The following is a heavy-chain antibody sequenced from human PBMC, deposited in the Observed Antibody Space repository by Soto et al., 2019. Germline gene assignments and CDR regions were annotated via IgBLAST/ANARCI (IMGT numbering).Heavy chain of an antibody. CDR3: ARDIGEMSAV. D-gene: IGHD3-10*01. CDR1: GFTFSSST. CDR2: ISSSSSYI. J-gene: IGHJ4*02. V-gene: IGHV3-21*06. Sequence: GGSLRLSCTGSGFTFSSSTMTWVRQGPGKGLEWVSSISSSSSYIYFADSLKGRFTISRDNAKNSLYLQMNSLRAEGTAVYYCARDIGEMSAVWGQGTQVTVSS.